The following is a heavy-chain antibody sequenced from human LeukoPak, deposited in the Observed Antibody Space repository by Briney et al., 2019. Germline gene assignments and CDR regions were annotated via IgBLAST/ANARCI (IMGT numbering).Heavy chain of an antibody. V-gene: IGHV4-39*01. J-gene: IGHJ4*02. CDR3: TRMPGV. D-gene: IGHD2-15*01. Sequence: SETLSLTCIDSGLSVSSSQDWGWIRQPPGQGLEWIGSFYTSGRTYYNPSLKSRVTISVDMSKNQFALKLTSVTAADTAVYYCTRMPGVGGQGTLVTVSS. CDR1: GLSVSSSQD. CDR2: FYTSGRT.